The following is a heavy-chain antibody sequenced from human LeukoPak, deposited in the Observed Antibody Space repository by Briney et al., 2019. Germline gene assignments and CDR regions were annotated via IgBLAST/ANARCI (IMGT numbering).Heavy chain of an antibody. CDR1: GSIFNTYW. V-gene: IGHV5-51*01. CDR2: IYPGDSEI. CDR3: ARRMATGGPAAFDI. Sequence: GESLKISCQRSGSIFNTYWIGWARQLPGKGLEWMAIIYPGDSEITYSPSFQGQVTISADKSISTAYLQWSSLKASDTAMYYCARRMATGGPAAFDIWGQGTMVTVTS. J-gene: IGHJ3*02. D-gene: IGHD5-24*01.